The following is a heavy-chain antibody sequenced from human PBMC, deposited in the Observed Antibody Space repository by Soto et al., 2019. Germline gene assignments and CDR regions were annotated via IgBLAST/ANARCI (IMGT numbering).Heavy chain of an antibody. CDR1: GFTFSSYS. V-gene: IGHV3-21*01. D-gene: IGHD4-17*01. J-gene: IGHJ6*02. Sequence: EVQLVESGGGLVKPGGSLRLSCAASGFTFSSYSMNWVRQAPGKGLEWVSSISSSSSYIYYADSVKGRFTISRDNAKNALYLQMNSLRAEDTAVYYCARYRMGTTVTTGVSCGMAVWGQGTTVTVSS. CDR2: ISSSSSYI. CDR3: ARYRMGTTVTTGVSCGMAV.